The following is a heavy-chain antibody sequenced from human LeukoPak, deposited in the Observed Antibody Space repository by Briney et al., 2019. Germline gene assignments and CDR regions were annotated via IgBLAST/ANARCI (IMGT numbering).Heavy chain of an antibody. D-gene: IGHD3-10*01. CDR3: ARVRSDGSGSYYNPHFDY. V-gene: IGHV4-31*03. J-gene: IGHJ4*02. Sequence: PSETLSLTCTVSGGSISSGGYYWSWIRQHPGKGLEWIGYIYYGGSTYYNPSLKSRVTISVDTSKNQFSLKLSSVTAADTAVYYCARVRSDGSGSYYNPHFDYWGQGTLVTVSS. CDR2: IYYGGST. CDR1: GGSISSGGYY.